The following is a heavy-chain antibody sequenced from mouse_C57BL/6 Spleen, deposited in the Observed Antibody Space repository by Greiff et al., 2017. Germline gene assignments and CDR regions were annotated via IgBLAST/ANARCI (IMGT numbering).Heavy chain of an antibody. CDR1: GYTFTGYW. CDR2: ILPGSGST. D-gene: IGHD1-1*02. Sequence: QVQLKQSGSELMKPGASVKLSCKATGYTFTGYWIEWVKQRPGHGLEWIGEILPGSGSTNYNEKFKGKATFTADTSSNTAYMQLSSLTTEDSAIYYCARRDGSYEFAYWGQGTLVTVSA. V-gene: IGHV1-9*01. J-gene: IGHJ3*01. CDR3: ARRDGSYEFAY.